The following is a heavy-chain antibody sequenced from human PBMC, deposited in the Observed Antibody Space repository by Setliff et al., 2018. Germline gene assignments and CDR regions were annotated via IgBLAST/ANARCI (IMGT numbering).Heavy chain of an antibody. CDR2: ISAYNSNK. Sequence: GASVKVSCKASGYTFRNYAFAWVRQAPGHGLEWMGWISAYNSNKKFAQKLQGRVTMTTDTSTSTVYMELRSLRVDDTAVYYCARGGAGLDYWGQGTLVTVSS. CDR3: ARGGAGLDY. J-gene: IGHJ4*02. CDR1: GYTFRNYA. V-gene: IGHV1-18*01.